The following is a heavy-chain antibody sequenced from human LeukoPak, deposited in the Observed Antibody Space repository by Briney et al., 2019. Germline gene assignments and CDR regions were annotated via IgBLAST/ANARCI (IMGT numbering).Heavy chain of an antibody. CDR2: ISGSGGST. V-gene: IGHV3-23*01. CDR1: GFTFSSYA. J-gene: IGHJ4*02. Sequence: GGSLRLSCAASGFTFSSYAMSWVRQAPGKGLEWVSAISGSGGSTYYADSVKGRFTISRDNSKNTLYLQMNSLRAEDTAVYYCAKRGSHQGRSYFRLGPKYYFDYWGQGTLVTVSS. D-gene: IGHD1-26*01. CDR3: AKRGSHQGRSYFRLGPKYYFDY.